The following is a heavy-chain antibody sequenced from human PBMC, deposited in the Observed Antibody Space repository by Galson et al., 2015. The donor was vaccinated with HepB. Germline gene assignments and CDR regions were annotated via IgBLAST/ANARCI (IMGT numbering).Heavy chain of an antibody. Sequence: SLRLSCAASGFTFGAYEMNWVRQAPGKGLEWVASISDSNTYIFYADSVKGRFTISRDDAKNSVFLLMNTLGVEDTALYYCARDLKSGNSSQIDFWGQGTLVTVFS. J-gene: IGHJ4*02. CDR2: ISDSNTYI. CDR3: ARDLKSGNSSQIDF. CDR1: GFTFGAYE. V-gene: IGHV3-21*01. D-gene: IGHD6-6*01.